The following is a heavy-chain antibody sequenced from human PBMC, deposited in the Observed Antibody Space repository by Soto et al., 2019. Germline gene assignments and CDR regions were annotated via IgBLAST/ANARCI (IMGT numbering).Heavy chain of an antibody. V-gene: IGHV1-8*01. Sequence: GASVKVSCKASGYTFTSYDINWVRQAPGQGLEWMGWINPNSSNTDYAQKFQGRVTMTRSTSTSTAYMELGGLRSEDTAVYFCARKAPTLIAPTGIFHYYGMDVWGRGTTVTVSS. CDR1: GYTFTSYD. J-gene: IGHJ6*02. D-gene: IGHD1-1*01. CDR2: INPNSSNT. CDR3: ARKAPTLIAPTGIFHYYGMDV.